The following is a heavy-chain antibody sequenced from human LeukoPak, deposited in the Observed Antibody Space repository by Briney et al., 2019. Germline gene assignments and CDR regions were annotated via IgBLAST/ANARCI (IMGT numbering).Heavy chain of an antibody. CDR3: ARHSSSYGAGY. Sequence: SETLSLTCAVYGGSFSGYYWSWIRQPPGKGLEWIGEINHSGSTNYNPSLKSRVTISVDTSKNQFSLKLSSVTAADTAVYYCARHSSSYGAGYWGQGTLVTVSS. CDR1: GGSFSGYY. D-gene: IGHD4-17*01. J-gene: IGHJ4*02. CDR2: INHSGST. V-gene: IGHV4-34*01.